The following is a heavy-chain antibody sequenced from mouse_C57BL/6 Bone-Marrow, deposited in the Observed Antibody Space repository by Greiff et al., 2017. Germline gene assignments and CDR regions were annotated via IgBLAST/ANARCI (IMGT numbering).Heavy chain of an antibody. J-gene: IGHJ1*03. CDR3: ARCRITTVRYWYFDV. CDR1: GYTFTSYW. Sequence: QVQLQQSGAELAKPGASVKLSCKASGYTFTSYWMHWVKQRPGQGLEWIGYINPSSGYTNYNQKFKGKATLTVDTSSSTAYMQLSSLTSEDSAVYYCARCRITTVRYWYFDVWGTGTTVTVSS. CDR2: INPSSGYT. V-gene: IGHV1-7*01. D-gene: IGHD1-1*01.